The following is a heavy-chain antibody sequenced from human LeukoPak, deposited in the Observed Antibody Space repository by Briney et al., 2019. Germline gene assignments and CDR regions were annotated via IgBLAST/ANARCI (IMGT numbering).Heavy chain of an antibody. J-gene: IGHJ5*02. CDR1: GGSISSGGYS. D-gene: IGHD3-10*01. CDR3: AREVRFGEGEWFDP. Sequence: SETLSLTCAVSGGSISSGGYSWSWIRQPPGKGLEWIGYIYHSGSTYYNPSLKSRVTISVDRSKNQFSLKLSSVTAADTAVYYCAREVRFGEGEWFDPWGQGTLVTVPS. CDR2: IYHSGST. V-gene: IGHV4-30-2*01.